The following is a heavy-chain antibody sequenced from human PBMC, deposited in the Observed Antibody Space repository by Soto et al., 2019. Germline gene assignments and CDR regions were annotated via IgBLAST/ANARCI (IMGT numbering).Heavy chain of an antibody. CDR1: GFNVNSDY. CDR2: IYSGGTT. V-gene: IGHV3-53*01. Sequence: SGGSLRLSCAASGFNVNSDYMNWVRQTPGKGLEWVASIYSGGTTYYADSVRGRFTISSDKSKNTLYFQLSSLRIEDTAVYYCTRDGRGLGRLSLFEYWGQGVLVTVSS. J-gene: IGHJ4*02. D-gene: IGHD2-21*02. CDR3: TRDGRGLGRLSLFEY.